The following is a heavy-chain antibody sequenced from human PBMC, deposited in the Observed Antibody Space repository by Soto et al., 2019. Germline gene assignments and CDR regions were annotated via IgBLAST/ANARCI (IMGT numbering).Heavy chain of an antibody. CDR2: INSDGSST. J-gene: IGHJ4*02. V-gene: IGHV3-74*01. D-gene: IGHD6-13*01. CDR3: ARDGAAAGPSYFDY. CDR1: GFPFSSYW. Sequence: PGGSLRLSCAASGFPFSSYWMHWVRQAPGKGLVWVSRINSDGSSTSYADSVKGRFTISRDNAKNTLYLQMSSLRAEDTAVYYCARDGAAAGPSYFDYWGQGTLVTVSS.